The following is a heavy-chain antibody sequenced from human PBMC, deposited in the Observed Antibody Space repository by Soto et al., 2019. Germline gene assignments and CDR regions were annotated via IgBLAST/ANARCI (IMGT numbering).Heavy chain of an antibody. J-gene: IGHJ4*02. CDR3: ARDDYSNYDFDY. Sequence: QVQLVESGGGVVQPGRSLRLSCAASGFTFSSYAMHWVRQAPGKGLEWVAVISYDGSNKYYADSVKGRFTISRDNSKNTLYLQMNSLRAEDTAVYSCARDDYSNYDFDYWGQGTLVTVSS. V-gene: IGHV3-30-3*01. D-gene: IGHD4-4*01. CDR2: ISYDGSNK. CDR1: GFTFSSYA.